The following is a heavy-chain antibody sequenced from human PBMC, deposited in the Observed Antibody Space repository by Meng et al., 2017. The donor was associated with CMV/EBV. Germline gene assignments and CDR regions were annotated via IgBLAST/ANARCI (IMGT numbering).Heavy chain of an antibody. V-gene: IGHV4-34*01. D-gene: IGHD3-3*01. CDR2: INHSGST. J-gene: IGHJ6*02. Sequence: SETLSLTCAVYGGSFSGYYWSWIRQPPGKGLEWIGEINHSGSTNYNPSLKSRVTISVDTSKNQISLKLSSVTAADTAVYYCARGTGRSITIFGVVTHYYYGMDVWGQGTTVTVSS. CDR1: GGSFSGYY. CDR3: ARGTGRSITIFGVVTHYYYGMDV.